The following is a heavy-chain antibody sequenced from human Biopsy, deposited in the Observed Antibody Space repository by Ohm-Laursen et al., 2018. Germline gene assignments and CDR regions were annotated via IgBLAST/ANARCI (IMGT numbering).Heavy chain of an antibody. D-gene: IGHD3-3*01. Sequence: VASVKVSCKVSGGAFLGYYMHWVRQAPGQGLEWMGSIYPNSGDTDFAQKFQGRVSMTRDTSVSTAYLELSSLRSDDTAIYDCARDLLEWSLPSWGQGTLVTVSS. CDR1: GGAFLGYY. CDR2: IYPNSGDT. V-gene: IGHV1-2*02. J-gene: IGHJ4*02. CDR3: ARDLLEWSLPS.